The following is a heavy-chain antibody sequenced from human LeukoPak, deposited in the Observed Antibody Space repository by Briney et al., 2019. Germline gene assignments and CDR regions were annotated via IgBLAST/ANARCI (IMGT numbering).Heavy chain of an antibody. Sequence: GGSLRLSCAAAGFTFSTYSMKWVRQAPGKGLEWVSFIDTSAKYIYYGESMKGRFTISRDNAQNSLYLHMNGLRPEYTNEYADARGRSITLPRGFDMSDGFDIWGQGTMVTVSS. CDR2: IDTSAKYI. CDR3: ARGRSITLPRGFDMSDGFDI. V-gene: IGHV3-21*01. CDR1: GFTFSTYS. D-gene: IGHD3-10*01. J-gene: IGHJ3*02.